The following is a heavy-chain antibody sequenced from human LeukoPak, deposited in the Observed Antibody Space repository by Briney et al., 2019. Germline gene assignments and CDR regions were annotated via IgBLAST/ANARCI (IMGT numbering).Heavy chain of an antibody. V-gene: IGHV4-39*01. CDR3: ARQSYCSGGSCYSPKIDY. J-gene: IGHJ4*02. CDR1: GGSISSSSYY. Sequence: SGTLSLTCTVSGGSISSSSYYWGWIRQPPGKGLEWIGSIYYSGSTYYNPSLKSRVTISVDTSKNQFSLKLSSVTAADTAVYYCARQSYCSGGSCYSPKIDYWGQGTLVTVSS. CDR2: IYYSGST. D-gene: IGHD2-15*01.